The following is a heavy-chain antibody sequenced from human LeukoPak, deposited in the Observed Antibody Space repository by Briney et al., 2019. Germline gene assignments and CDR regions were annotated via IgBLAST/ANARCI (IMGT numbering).Heavy chain of an antibody. CDR1: GFTFSSYW. D-gene: IGHD6-19*01. Sequence: GGSLRLSCVASGFTFSSYWMTWVRQAPGKGLEWLANIKEDGSIQYYLDSVRGRFAISRDNAKTSVYLQLNSLRADDTAVYYCARDVWTGVAVSDYWGQGTLVSVSS. CDR3: ARDVWTGVAVSDY. J-gene: IGHJ4*02. V-gene: IGHV3-7*03. CDR2: IKEDGSIQ.